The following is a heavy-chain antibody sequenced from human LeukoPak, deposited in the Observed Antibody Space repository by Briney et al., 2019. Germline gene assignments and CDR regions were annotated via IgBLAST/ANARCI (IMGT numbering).Heavy chain of an antibody. CDR1: GYTFTGYY. CDR2: INPNSGGT. V-gene: IGHV1-2*02. D-gene: IGHD1-26*01. J-gene: IGHJ6*03. CDR3: AAKGSYYYYYYRDV. Sequence: ASVKVSFKASGYTFTGYYMHWVRQAPGQGLEWMGWINPNSGGTNYAQKFQGRVTMTRDTSISTTYMELSRLRSDDTAVYYCAAKGSYYYYYYRDVWGKGTTVTVSS.